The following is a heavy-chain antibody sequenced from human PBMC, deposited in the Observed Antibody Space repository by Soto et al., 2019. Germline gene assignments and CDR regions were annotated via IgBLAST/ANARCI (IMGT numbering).Heavy chain of an antibody. J-gene: IGHJ4*02. D-gene: IGHD1-20*01. CDR1: GFTFSSYW. Sequence: EVQLVESGGGLVQPGGSLRLSCAASGFTFSSYWMSWVRQAPGKGLEWVAYIKEDGTEKYYVDSVKGRFTISRDNAKKSLYLQMNGLRAEDTAVYYCASLPSERYQPEYWGQGTLVTVSS. V-gene: IGHV3-7*03. CDR2: IKEDGTEK. CDR3: ASLPSERYQPEY.